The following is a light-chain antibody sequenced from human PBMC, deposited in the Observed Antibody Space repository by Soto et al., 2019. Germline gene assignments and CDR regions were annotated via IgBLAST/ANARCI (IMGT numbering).Light chain of an antibody. CDR1: QSVSSN. Sequence: EFVLPTSPTTLSVSNRVRATLSCRASQSVSSNLAWYQQKPGQAPRLLIYGASSRATGIPDRFSGSGSGTDFTLTISSLEPEDSAVYYCQQRNIWPPVTVGQGTRLEI. J-gene: IGKJ5*01. CDR2: GAS. V-gene: IGKV3-11*01. CDR3: QQRNIWPPVT.